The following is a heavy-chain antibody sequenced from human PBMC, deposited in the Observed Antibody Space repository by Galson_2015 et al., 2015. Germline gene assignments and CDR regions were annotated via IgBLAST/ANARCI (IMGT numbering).Heavy chain of an antibody. CDR1: GFSLSTSGVG. V-gene: IGHV2-70*01. D-gene: IGHD3-22*01. J-gene: IGHJ4*02. CDR3: ARTRGNYYDSSGYYSLFDY. Sequence: PALGKPTQTLTLPCTFSGFSLSTSGVGVGWIRQPPGRALEWLALIDWDDDKYYSTSLKTRLTISKDTSKNQVVLTMTNMDPVDTATYYCARTRGNYYDSSGYYSLFDYWGQGTLVTVSS. CDR2: IDWDDDK.